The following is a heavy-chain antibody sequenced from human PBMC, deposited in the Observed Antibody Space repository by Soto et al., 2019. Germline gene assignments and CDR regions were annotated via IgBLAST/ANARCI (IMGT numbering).Heavy chain of an antibody. CDR1: GGSISSGGYS. V-gene: IGHV4-30-2*01. D-gene: IGHD4-17*01. Sequence: PSETLSLTCAVSGGSISSGGYSWSWIRQPPGKGLEWIGYIYHSGSTYYNPSLKSRVTISVDRSKNQFSLKLSSVTAADTAVYYCDRVTTVTIFDYWGQGTLVTVSS. CDR3: DRVTTVTIFDY. J-gene: IGHJ4*02. CDR2: IYHSGST.